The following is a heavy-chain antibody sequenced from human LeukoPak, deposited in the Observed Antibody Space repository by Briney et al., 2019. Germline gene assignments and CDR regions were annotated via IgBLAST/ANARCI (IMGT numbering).Heavy chain of an antibody. CDR1: GFTFRSYW. J-gene: IGHJ4*02. D-gene: IGHD3-10*01. Sequence: PGGSLRLSCAASGFTFRSYWMSWVRQAPGKELEWVATIKQDGSEKYYVDSVKGRFTISRDNAKNSLYLQMNSLRAEDTAVYYCAREYYYGSGSYYNGYWGQGTLVTVSS. CDR3: AREYYYGSGSYYNGY. V-gene: IGHV3-7*04. CDR2: IKQDGSEK.